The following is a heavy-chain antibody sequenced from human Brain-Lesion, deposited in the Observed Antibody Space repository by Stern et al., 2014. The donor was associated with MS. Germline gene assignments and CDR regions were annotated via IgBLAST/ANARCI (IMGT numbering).Heavy chain of an antibody. CDR2: ISPNSGGT. V-gene: IGHV1-2*04. CDR1: GNSFTHFY. D-gene: IGHD2-2*01. Sequence: DQLVESGAEVKKPGASVRVSCEASGNSFTHFYIHWVRQAPGHGLEWMGWISPNSGGTKFAQKFQGWVTITRDTSMTTAYMEVTSLTSDDTAVYYCARGGRYYADYWGQGTLVTVSS. J-gene: IGHJ4*02. CDR3: ARGGRYYADY.